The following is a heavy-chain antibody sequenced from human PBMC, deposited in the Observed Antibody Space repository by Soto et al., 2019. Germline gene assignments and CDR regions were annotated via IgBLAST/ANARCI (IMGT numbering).Heavy chain of an antibody. CDR2: IYYSGST. J-gene: IGHJ6*03. V-gene: IGHV4-31*03. CDR1: GGSISSGGYY. D-gene: IGHD6-6*01. Sequence: PSETLSLTCTVSGGSISSGGYYWSWIRQHPGKGLEWIGYIYYSGSTYYNPSLKSRVTISVDTSKNQFSLKLSSVTAADTAVYYCARGGHSSSYYYYYMDVWGKGTTVTVSS. CDR3: ARGGHSSSYYYYYMDV.